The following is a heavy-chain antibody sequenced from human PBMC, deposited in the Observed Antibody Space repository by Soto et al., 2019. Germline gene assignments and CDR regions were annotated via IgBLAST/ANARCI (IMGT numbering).Heavy chain of an antibody. V-gene: IGHV4-59*01. Sequence: PSETLSLTCTVSGGSISSYYWSWIRQPPGKGLEWIGYIYYSGSTNYNPSLKSRVTISVDTSKNQFSLKLSSVTAADTAVYYCARVGINGDYIDYWGQGTLVTVSS. CDR3: ARVGINGDYIDY. D-gene: IGHD4-17*01. CDR2: IYYSGST. J-gene: IGHJ4*02. CDR1: GGSISSYY.